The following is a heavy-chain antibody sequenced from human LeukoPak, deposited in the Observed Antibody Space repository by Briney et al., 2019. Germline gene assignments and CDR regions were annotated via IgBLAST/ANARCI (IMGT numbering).Heavy chain of an antibody. CDR2: IYSGGTI. Sequence: PGGSLRLSCAASGFTVSSNYMAWVRQAPGKGLEGVSVIYSGGTIYYADSVKGRFTISRDNSKNTLYLQINSLRAEDTAVYYCAREGSYDGSTMWYFDYWGQGTLVTVSS. D-gene: IGHD3-22*01. J-gene: IGHJ4*02. CDR3: AREGSYDGSTMWYFDY. CDR1: GFTVSSNY. V-gene: IGHV3-53*01.